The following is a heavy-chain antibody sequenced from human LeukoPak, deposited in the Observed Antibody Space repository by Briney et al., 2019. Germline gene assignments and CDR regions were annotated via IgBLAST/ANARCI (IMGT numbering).Heavy chain of an antibody. CDR2: ISAYNGNT. J-gene: IGHJ5*02. Sequence: ASVKVCCKASGYTFTSYGISWVRQAPGQGLEWMGWISAYNGNTNYAQKLQGRVTMTTDTSTSTAYMELRSLRSDDTAVYYCAREGHYDILTGPLNWFDPWGQGTLVTVSS. D-gene: IGHD3-9*01. CDR1: GYTFTSYG. CDR3: AREGHYDILTGPLNWFDP. V-gene: IGHV1-18*01.